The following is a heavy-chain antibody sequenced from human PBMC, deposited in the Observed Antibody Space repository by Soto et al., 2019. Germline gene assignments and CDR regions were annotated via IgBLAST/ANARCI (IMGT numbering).Heavy chain of an antibody. CDR1: GYSFHNFG. Sequence: QVQLVQSGPEVKKPGASVKVSCKASGYSFHNFGIIWVRQAPGKGLEWMGWISGQIAKTNYAQKFQGKVTMTTDTATHTAYMELHTLTLDDTAMYYCARGPPSGSFSLTPRYWGQGTLVSVSS. J-gene: IGHJ4*02. CDR3: ARGPPSGSFSLTPRY. V-gene: IGHV1-18*04. D-gene: IGHD1-26*01. CDR2: ISGQIAKT.